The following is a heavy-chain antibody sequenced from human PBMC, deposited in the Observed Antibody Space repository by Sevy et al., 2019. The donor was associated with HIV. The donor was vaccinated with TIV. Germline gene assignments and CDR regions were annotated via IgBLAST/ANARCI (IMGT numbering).Heavy chain of an antibody. J-gene: IGHJ4*02. CDR2: INPNSAAT. V-gene: IGHV1-2*06. CDR1: GYTFTDYY. Sequence: ASVKVSCKTSGYTFTDYYMHWVRQAPGHGLEWMGHINPNSAATIYAQRFQGRVTMTRETSISTVYMDLSRLTSDDTAVYYCARGGVIDSPWVERTFLEDYWGQGTLVTVSS. D-gene: IGHD1-1*01. CDR3: ARGGVIDSPWVERTFLEDY.